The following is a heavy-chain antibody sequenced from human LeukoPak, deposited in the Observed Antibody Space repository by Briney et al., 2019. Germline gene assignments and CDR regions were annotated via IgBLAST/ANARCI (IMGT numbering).Heavy chain of an antibody. J-gene: IGHJ5*02. Sequence: KASETLSLTCTVSGGSISSCNYYWGWIRQPPGKGLEWIATIYYSGKTYYNPSLKSRVTISLDTSRNQFSLKLTSVAAADTAVYYCARHPSGRMWLQQGGWFDPWGQGTLVTVSS. D-gene: IGHD5-24*01. V-gene: IGHV4-39*01. CDR3: ARHPSGRMWLQQGGWFDP. CDR2: IYYSGKT. CDR1: GGSISSCNYY.